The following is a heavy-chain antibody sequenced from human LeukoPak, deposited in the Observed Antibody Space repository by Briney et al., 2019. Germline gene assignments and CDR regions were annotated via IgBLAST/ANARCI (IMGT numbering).Heavy chain of an antibody. CDR2: ISSSSSYI. V-gene: IGHV3-21*04. Sequence: GSLRLSCAASGFTFSSYSMNWVRQAPGKGLEWVSSISSSSSYIYYADSVKGRFTISRDNYKNMVYLHMNSLRVEDTAIYYCAKTEGDWGQGTLVTVSS. CDR3: AKTEGD. CDR1: GFTFSSYS. D-gene: IGHD3-16*01. J-gene: IGHJ4*02.